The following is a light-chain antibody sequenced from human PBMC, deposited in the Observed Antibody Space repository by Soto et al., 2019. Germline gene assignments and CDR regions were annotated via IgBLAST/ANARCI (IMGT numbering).Light chain of an antibody. CDR2: RTS. Sequence: DIQMTQSPSPLSASVGDRVTITCRASQSFSSWLAWYQQKPGKAPNLLIYRTSTLGRGVPSRFSASGSGTEFTLTISNLQPDDFATYYCQYYNSDSFYSFGQGTKLEIK. CDR3: QYYNSDSFYS. CDR1: QSFSSW. J-gene: IGKJ2*03. V-gene: IGKV1-5*03.